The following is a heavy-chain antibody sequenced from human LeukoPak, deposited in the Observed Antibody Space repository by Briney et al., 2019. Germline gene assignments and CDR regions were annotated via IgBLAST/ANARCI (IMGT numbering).Heavy chain of an antibody. D-gene: IGHD6-13*01. CDR3: AVRGSSSWYRAPFDY. V-gene: IGHV1-69*13. Sequence: SVKVSCKATGGTFSSYAISWGRQAPGQGLEWMGGIIPIFGTANYAQKFQGRVTITADESTSTAYMELGSLRSEDTAVYYCAVRGSSSWYRAPFDYWGQGTLVTVSS. J-gene: IGHJ4*02. CDR2: IIPIFGTA. CDR1: GGTFSSYA.